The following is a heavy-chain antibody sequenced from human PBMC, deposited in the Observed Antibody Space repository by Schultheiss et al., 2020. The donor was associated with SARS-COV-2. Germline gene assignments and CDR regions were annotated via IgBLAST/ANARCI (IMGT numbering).Heavy chain of an antibody. D-gene: IGHD2-15*01. CDR1: GGSISSGDYY. CDR3: ARLGLLPWYFDI. Sequence: SETLSLTCTVSGGSISSGDYYWSWIRQPPGKGLEWIGYIYYSGSTYYNPSLKSRVTISVDTSKNQFSLKLSSVTAADTAVYYCARLGLLPWYFDIWGRGTLVTVSS. CDR2: IYYSGST. V-gene: IGHV4-30-4*01. J-gene: IGHJ2*01.